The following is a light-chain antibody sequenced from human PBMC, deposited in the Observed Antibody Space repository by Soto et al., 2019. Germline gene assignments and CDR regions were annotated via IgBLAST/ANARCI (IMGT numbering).Light chain of an antibody. CDR3: QQYKSYWT. V-gene: IGKV1-5*01. CDR1: QSISYW. Sequence: DIQMTQSPSTLSASVGDRVTITCRASQSISYWLAWFQQKPGKAPKVLIYDASSLESGVPSRFSGSGSGTEFPLPLSSLQPDDFATYYCQQYKSYWTFGQGTKVEIK. J-gene: IGKJ1*01. CDR2: DAS.